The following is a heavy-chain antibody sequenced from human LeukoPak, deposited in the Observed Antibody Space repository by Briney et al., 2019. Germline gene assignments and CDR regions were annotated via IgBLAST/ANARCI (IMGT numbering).Heavy chain of an antibody. V-gene: IGHV4-59*01. J-gene: IGHJ5*02. Sequence: SETLSLTCTVSGGSISSYYWSWIRQPPGKGLEWMGYIYYSGSTNYNPSLKSRVTISVDTSKNQFSLKLSSVTAADMAVYYCARAVAVAGFPTAWFDPWGQGTLVTVSS. CDR3: ARAVAVAGFPTAWFDP. CDR2: IYYSGST. CDR1: GGSISSYY. D-gene: IGHD6-19*01.